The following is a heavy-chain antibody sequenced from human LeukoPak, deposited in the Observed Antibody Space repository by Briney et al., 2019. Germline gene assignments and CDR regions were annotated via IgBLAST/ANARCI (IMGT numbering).Heavy chain of an antibody. CDR3: ARGRIAAAGTRNFDY. CDR1: GFTFSSYA. D-gene: IGHD6-13*01. Sequence: PGGSLRLSCAASGFTFSSYAMSWVRQAPGKGLEWVSSISSSSSYIYYADSVKGRFTISRDNAKNSLYLQMNSLRAEDTAAYYCARGRIAAAGTRNFDYWGQGTLVTVSS. CDR2: ISSSSSYI. V-gene: IGHV3-21*01. J-gene: IGHJ4*02.